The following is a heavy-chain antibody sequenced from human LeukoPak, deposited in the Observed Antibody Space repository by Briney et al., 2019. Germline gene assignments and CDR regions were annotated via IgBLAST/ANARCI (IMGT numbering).Heavy chain of an antibody. D-gene: IGHD1-26*01. J-gene: IGHJ6*02. Sequence: GGSLRLSCAVSRFTFSTYAMHWVRQAPGKGLEWVAVISYDGRNQKYADSAKGGFTISRDNSKNTLYLQMNSLRAEDTAVYYCAREGVGGMDVWGQGTTVTVSS. V-gene: IGHV3-30*04. CDR2: ISYDGRNQ. CDR3: AREGVGGMDV. CDR1: RFTFSTYA.